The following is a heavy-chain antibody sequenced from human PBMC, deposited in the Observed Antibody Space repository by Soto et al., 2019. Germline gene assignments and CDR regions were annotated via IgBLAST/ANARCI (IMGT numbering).Heavy chain of an antibody. J-gene: IGHJ4*02. D-gene: IGHD5-18*01. CDR3: AKIPPGYSYGYFYFLY. V-gene: IGHV3-23*01. CDR1: GFTFSSYA. Sequence: GGSLRLSCAASGFTFSSYAMSWVRQAPGKGLEWVSAISGSGGSTYYADTVKGRFTISRDNSKNTLYLQMNSLKAEDTAVYYCAKIPPGYSYGYFYFLYWGQGTLFTVSS. CDR2: ISGSGGST.